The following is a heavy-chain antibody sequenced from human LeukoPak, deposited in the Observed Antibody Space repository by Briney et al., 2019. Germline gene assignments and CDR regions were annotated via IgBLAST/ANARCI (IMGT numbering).Heavy chain of an antibody. V-gene: IGHV4-39*01. CDR2: IYYTGST. D-gene: IGHD3-10*01. Sequence: PSETLSLTCTVSGGSISSSSYYWGWIRQPPGKGLEWIGSIYYTGSTYYNPSLKSRVTISVDTSKNQFSLKLSSVTAADTAVYYCARLNYYGSGSYYNAGLDYWGQGTLVTVSS. CDR1: GGSISSSSYY. CDR3: ARLNYYGSGSYYNAGLDY. J-gene: IGHJ4*02.